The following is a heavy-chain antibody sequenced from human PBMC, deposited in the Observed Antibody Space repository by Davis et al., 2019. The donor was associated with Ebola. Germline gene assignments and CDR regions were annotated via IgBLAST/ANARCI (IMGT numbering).Heavy chain of an antibody. CDR1: GFTFSSYA. Sequence: PGGSLRFSCAASGFTFSSYAMSWVRQAPGKGLEWVSAISGSGGSTYYADSVKGRFTISRDNSKNTLYLQMNSLRAEDTAVYYCAKWDCSGGSCYGMDVWGQGTTVTVSS. CDR3: AKWDCSGGSCYGMDV. D-gene: IGHD2-15*01. CDR2: ISGSGGST. V-gene: IGHV3-23*01. J-gene: IGHJ6*02.